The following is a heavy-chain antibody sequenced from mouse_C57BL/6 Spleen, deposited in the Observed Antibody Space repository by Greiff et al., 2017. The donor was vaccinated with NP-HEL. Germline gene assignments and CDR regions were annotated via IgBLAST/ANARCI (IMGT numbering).Heavy chain of an antibody. J-gene: IGHJ4*01. CDR1: GYTFTDYY. V-gene: IGHV1-19*01. Sequence: EVQLQESGPVLVKPGASVKMSCKASGYTFTDYYMNWVKQSHGKSLEWIGVINPYNGGTSYNQKFKGKATLTVDKSSSTAYMELNSLTSEDSSGYDCASHYGSSLYAMDYWGQGTSVTVSS. CDR2: INPYNGGT. D-gene: IGHD1-1*01. CDR3: ASHYGSSLYAMDY.